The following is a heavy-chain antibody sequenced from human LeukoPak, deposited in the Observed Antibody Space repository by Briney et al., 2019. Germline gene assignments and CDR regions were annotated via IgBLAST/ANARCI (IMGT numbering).Heavy chain of an antibody. J-gene: IGHJ4*02. CDR3: ASGLVDPGRDGYNLDY. D-gene: IGHD5-24*01. CDR2: INSDGSST. Sequence: SGGSLRLSCAASGFAVSSNSMSWVRQAPGKGLVWVSRINSDGSSTSYADSVKGRFTISRDNAKNTLYLQMNSLRAEDTAVYYCASGLVDPGRDGYNLDYWGQGTLVTVSS. V-gene: IGHV3-74*01. CDR1: GFAVSSNS.